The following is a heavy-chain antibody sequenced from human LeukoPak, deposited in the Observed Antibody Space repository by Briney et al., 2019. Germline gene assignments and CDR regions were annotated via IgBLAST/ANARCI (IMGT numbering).Heavy chain of an antibody. Sequence: ASAKVSCKASGYTFTSYYMHWVRQAPGQGLEWMGIINPSGGSTSYAQKFQGRVTMTRDTSTSTVYMELSSLRSEDTAVYYCAREIGGYCTNGVCRDTDYWGQGTLVTVSS. D-gene: IGHD2-8*01. V-gene: IGHV1-46*01. CDR3: AREIGGYCTNGVCRDTDY. CDR1: GYTFTSYY. CDR2: INPSGGST. J-gene: IGHJ4*02.